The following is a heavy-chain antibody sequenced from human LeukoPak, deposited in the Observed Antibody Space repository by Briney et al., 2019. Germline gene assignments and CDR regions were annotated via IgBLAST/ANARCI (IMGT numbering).Heavy chain of an antibody. CDR3: ARVVYYDFWSGYSAFDI. Sequence: GGSLRLSCAASGFTFSSYWMSWVRQAPGKGLEWVANIKQDGSEKYYVDSVKGRFTISRDNAKNSLYLQMNSLRAEDTAAYYCARVVYYDFWSGYSAFDIWGQGTMVTVSS. D-gene: IGHD3-3*01. V-gene: IGHV3-7*01. CDR2: IKQDGSEK. J-gene: IGHJ3*02. CDR1: GFTFSSYW.